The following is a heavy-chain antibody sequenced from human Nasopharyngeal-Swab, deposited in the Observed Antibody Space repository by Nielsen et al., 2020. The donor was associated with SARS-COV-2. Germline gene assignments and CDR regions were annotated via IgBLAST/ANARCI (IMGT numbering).Heavy chain of an antibody. D-gene: IGHD3-3*01. CDR2: ISAYNGNT. CDR1: GYTFTSYG. V-gene: IGHV1-18*01. J-gene: IGHJ6*03. CDR3: ARDGTLTIFGVAPYYYYYMDV. Sequence: ASVKVSCKASGYTFTSYGISWVRQAPGQGLEWMGWISAYNGNTNYAQKLQGRVTMTTDTSTSTAYMELSSLRSEDTAVYYCARDGTLTIFGVAPYYYYYMDVWGKGTTVTVSS.